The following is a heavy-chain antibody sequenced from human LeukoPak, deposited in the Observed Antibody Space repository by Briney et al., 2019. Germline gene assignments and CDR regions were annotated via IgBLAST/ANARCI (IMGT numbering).Heavy chain of an antibody. CDR1: GFTLSQYA. CDR2: IWYDGSND. CDR3: AREADCSGGSCYRGAFDI. J-gene: IGHJ3*02. D-gene: IGHD2-15*01. V-gene: IGHV3-33*01. Sequence: GGSLRLSCAASGFTLSQYAMHWVRQAPGKGLEWVAAIWYDGSNDYYADSVKGRFTISRDNSKNTLSLQMNSLRAEDTAVCYCAREADCSGGSCYRGAFDIWGQGTMVTVSS.